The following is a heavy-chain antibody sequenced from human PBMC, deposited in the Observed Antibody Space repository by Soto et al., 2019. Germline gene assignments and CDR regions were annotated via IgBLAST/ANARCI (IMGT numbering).Heavy chain of an antibody. CDR1: GGFINTFY. V-gene: IGHV4-4*07. J-gene: IGHJ4*02. Sequence: PSETLSLTCTVSGGFINTFYWSWVRQPAGKALEWIGRIFSSGSTSFNPSLESRVAMSVDTSKNHFSLNLSSVAAADMAVYYCAREGSYSAYNFAHGIQLWSFDFWGQGALVTVS. D-gene: IGHD5-12*01. CDR3: AREGSYSAYNFAHGIQLWSFDF. CDR2: IFSSGST.